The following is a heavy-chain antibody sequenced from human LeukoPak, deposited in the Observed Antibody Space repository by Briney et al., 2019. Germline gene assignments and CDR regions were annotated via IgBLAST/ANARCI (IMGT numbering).Heavy chain of an antibody. Sequence: SETLSLTCAVYGGSFSGYYWSWIRQPPGKGLEWIGEINHSGSTNYNPSLKSRVTISVDTSKNQFSLKLSSVTAAGTAVYYCASPIAARSPWGQGTLVTVSS. CDR1: GGSFSGYY. V-gene: IGHV4-34*01. J-gene: IGHJ5*02. D-gene: IGHD6-6*01. CDR3: ASPIAARSP. CDR2: INHSGST.